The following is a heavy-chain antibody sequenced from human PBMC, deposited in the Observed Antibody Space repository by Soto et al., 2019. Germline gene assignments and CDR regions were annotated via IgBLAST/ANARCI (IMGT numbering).Heavy chain of an antibody. CDR3: AREGAAPYYYYGMDV. Sequence: QVQLQESGPGLVKPSQTLSLTCTVSGGSISSGGYFWSWIRQHPGKGLEWIGFIYYSGSTYYIPSIKSRASISVDTSKNQCSVKLSSVTAADTAVYYCAREGAAPYYYYGMDVWGQGTTVTVSS. CDR1: GGSISSGGYF. CDR2: IYYSGST. J-gene: IGHJ6*02. V-gene: IGHV4-31*03. D-gene: IGHD2-15*01.